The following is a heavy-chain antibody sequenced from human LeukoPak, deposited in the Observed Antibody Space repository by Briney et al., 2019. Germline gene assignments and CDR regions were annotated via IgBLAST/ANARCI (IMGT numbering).Heavy chain of an antibody. CDR2: IYYRGNT. CDR3: ARQSTIAAAKIDP. Sequence: PSETLSLTCTVSGGSLSDSNYYWGWLRQPPGRGLEWIGNIYYRGNTFYSPSLKSRVTVSVDTSKNQFSLKLNSVTAADTAIYYCARQSTIAAAKIDPWGQGSLVTVSS. J-gene: IGHJ5*02. CDR1: GGSLSDSNYY. V-gene: IGHV4-39*01. D-gene: IGHD6-25*01.